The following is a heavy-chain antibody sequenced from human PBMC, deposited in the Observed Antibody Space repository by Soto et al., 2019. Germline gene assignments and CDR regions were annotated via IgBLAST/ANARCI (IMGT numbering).Heavy chain of an antibody. J-gene: IGHJ5*02. CDR3: ARGYCSSTSCYIWDNWFDP. Sequence: SETLSLTCTVSGGSIRTYYWSWIRQPPGKGLEWIGYIYYTGGSPNYNPSLKSRVAISVDRSKNQFSLKLTSVTAADTAVYYCARGYCSSTSCYIWDNWFDPWGQGTLVTVS. D-gene: IGHD2-2*02. V-gene: IGHV4-59*08. CDR1: GGSIRTYY. CDR2: IYYTGGSP.